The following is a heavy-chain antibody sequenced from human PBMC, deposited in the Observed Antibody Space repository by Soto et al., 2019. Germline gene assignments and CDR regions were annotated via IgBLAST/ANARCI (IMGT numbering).Heavy chain of an antibody. J-gene: IGHJ6*02. CDR3: ARGAGGRTYYYGSGSYRGRGMDV. D-gene: IGHD3-10*01. CDR1: GGTFSSYA. V-gene: IGHV1-69*06. CDR2: IIPIFGTA. Sequence: GASVKVSCKASGGTFSSYAISWVRQAPGQGLEWMGGIIPIFGTANYAQKFQGRVTITADKSTSTAYMELSSLRSEDTAVYYCARGAGGRTYYYGSGSYRGRGMDVWGQGTTVTVSS.